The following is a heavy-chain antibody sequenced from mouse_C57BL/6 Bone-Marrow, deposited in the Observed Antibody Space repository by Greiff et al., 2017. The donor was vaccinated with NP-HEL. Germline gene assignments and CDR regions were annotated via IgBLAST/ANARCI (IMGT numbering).Heavy chain of an antibody. D-gene: IGHD1-1*01. CDR1: GYTFTSYW. V-gene: IGHV1-55*01. J-gene: IGHJ1*03. CDR2: IYPGSGST. CDR3: ARSITTVVDWYFDV. Sequence: VKLQQPGAELVKPGASVKMSCKASGYTFTSYWITWVKQRPGQGLEWIGDIYPGSGSTNYNEKFKSKATLTVDTSSSTAYMQLSSLTSEDSAVYYCARSITTVVDWYFDVWGTGTTVTVSS.